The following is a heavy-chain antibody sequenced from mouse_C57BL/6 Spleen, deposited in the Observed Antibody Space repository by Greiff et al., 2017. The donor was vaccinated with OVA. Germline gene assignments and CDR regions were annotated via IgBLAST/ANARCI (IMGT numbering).Heavy chain of an antibody. V-gene: IGHV1-64*01. Sequence: QVQLQQPGAELVKPGASVKLSCKASGYTFTSYWMHWVKQRPGQGLEWIGMIHPNSGSTNYNEKFKSQATLTVDKSSSTAYMQLSSLTSEDSAVYYCARSRGATFDYWGQGTTLTVSS. J-gene: IGHJ2*01. CDR1: GYTFTSYW. D-gene: IGHD3-1*01. CDR3: ARSRGATFDY. CDR2: IHPNSGST.